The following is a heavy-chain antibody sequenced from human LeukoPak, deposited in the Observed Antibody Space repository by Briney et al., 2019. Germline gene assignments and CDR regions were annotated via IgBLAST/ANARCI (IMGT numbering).Heavy chain of an antibody. CDR2: ITDSGGNT. Sequence: PGGSLRLSCTASGFTFSTYAMSWVRQAPGKGLEWVSPITDSGGNTYYAAPVKGRFTISRDNSKNTLCLQINSLRVEDTAVYYCARAGHCTNGICYTADFDYWGQGTLVTVSS. CDR3: ARAGHCTNGICYTADFDY. J-gene: IGHJ4*02. V-gene: IGHV3-23*01. D-gene: IGHD2-8*01. CDR1: GFTFSTYA.